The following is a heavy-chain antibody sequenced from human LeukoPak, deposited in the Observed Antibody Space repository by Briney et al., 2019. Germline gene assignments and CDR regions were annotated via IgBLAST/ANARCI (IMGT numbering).Heavy chain of an antibody. V-gene: IGHV3-30*04. D-gene: IGHD2-21*02. Sequence: PGGSLRLSCAASGFTFSSYAMHWVRLAPGKGLEWVAFISYDGSNKYYADSVKGRFTISRDNSKNTLYLQMNSLRAEDTAVYYCAKESRPDCDTDCYSWGCDRWGQGTLVTVSS. CDR3: AKESRPDCDTDCYSWGCDR. CDR1: GFTFSSYA. CDR2: ISYDGSNK. J-gene: IGHJ5*02.